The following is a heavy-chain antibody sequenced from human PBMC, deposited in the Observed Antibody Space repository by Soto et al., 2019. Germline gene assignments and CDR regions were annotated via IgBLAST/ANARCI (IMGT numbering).Heavy chain of an antibody. D-gene: IGHD3-10*01. Sequence: QLQLQESGPGLVKPSETLSLTCTVSGGSISSSSYYWGWIRQPPGKGLEWIGSIYYSGSTYYNPSLKSRVTISVDTSKNQFSLKLSSVTAADTAVYYCTVGPGIVWFDPWGQGTLVTVSS. V-gene: IGHV4-39*01. CDR2: IYYSGST. J-gene: IGHJ5*02. CDR1: GGSISSSSYY. CDR3: TVGPGIVWFDP.